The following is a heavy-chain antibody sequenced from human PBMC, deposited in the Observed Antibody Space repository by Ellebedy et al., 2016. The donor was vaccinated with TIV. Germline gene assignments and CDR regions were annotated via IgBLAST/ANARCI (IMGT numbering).Heavy chain of an antibody. V-gene: IGHV5-51*01. Sequence: GESLKISCEGSGYGFASYWIAWVRQMPGKGLKWMGIIYPGYSYIQYSSSFQGQVTISADTSLTTAYLQWNSLKASDTAMYYCARQDSSGHYYYNYGMDVWGQGTTVTVSS. CDR2: IYPGYSYI. D-gene: IGHD6-19*01. CDR3: ARQDSSGHYYYNYGMDV. CDR1: GYGFASYW. J-gene: IGHJ6*02.